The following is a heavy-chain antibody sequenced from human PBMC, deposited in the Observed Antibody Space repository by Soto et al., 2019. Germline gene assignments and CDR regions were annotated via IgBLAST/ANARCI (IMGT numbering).Heavy chain of an antibody. CDR1: GGSISSYY. J-gene: IGHJ6*02. V-gene: IGHV4-59*01. CDR2: IYYSGST. CDR3: ARDGPRGYSYGSTPNYYYGMDV. D-gene: IGHD5-18*01. Sequence: SETLSLTCTVSGGSISSYYWSWIRQPPGKGLEWIGYIYYSGSTNYNPSLKSRVTISVDTSKNQFSLKLSSVTAADTAVYYCARDGPRGYSYGSTPNYYYGMDVWGQGTTVTVSS.